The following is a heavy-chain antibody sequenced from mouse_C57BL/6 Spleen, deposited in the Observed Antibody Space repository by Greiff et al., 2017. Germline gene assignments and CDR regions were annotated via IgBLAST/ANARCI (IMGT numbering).Heavy chain of an antibody. CDR1: GFNIKDDY. CDR3: TTGDYYGSRAWFAY. Sequence: EVQLQQSGAELVRPGASVKLSCTASGFNIKDDYMHWVKQRPEQGLEWIGWIDPENGDTEYASKFQGKATITADTSSNTAYLQLSSLTPEDTAVYYCTTGDYYGSRAWFAYWGQGTLVTVSA. CDR2: IDPENGDT. V-gene: IGHV14-4*01. D-gene: IGHD1-1*01. J-gene: IGHJ3*01.